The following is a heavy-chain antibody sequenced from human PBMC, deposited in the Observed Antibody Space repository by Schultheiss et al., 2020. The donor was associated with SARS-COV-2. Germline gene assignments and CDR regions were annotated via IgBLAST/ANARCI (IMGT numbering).Heavy chain of an antibody. CDR3: ARDFRIAMDDHYYGIDV. CDR2: ISNDGSST. J-gene: IGHJ6*02. CDR1: GFTFSSYA. D-gene: IGHD5-18*01. V-gene: IGHV3-74*03. Sequence: GGSLRLSCAASGFTFSSYAMSWVRQAPGKGLEWVARISNDGSSTTYADSVKGRFTVSRDNAKNTLNLQMNSLRDEDTAVYHCARDFRIAMDDHYYGIDVWGQGTTVTVSS.